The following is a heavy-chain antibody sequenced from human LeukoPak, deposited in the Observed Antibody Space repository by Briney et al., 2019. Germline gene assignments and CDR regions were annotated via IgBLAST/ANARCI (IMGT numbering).Heavy chain of an antibody. CDR1: GDSISIYY. D-gene: IGHD6-13*01. J-gene: IGHJ6*03. Sequence: SETLSLTCTVSGDSISIYYWNWIRQPPGKGLEWIGYIDHTGSTNYNPSLNSRATISRDTSTNHFSLKLSSVTAADTAVYFCARGRVSSSSWQSVYYYYLYMDVWGKGSTVTVSS. CDR3: ARGRVSSSSWQSVYYYYLYMDV. CDR2: IDHTGST. V-gene: IGHV4-59*01.